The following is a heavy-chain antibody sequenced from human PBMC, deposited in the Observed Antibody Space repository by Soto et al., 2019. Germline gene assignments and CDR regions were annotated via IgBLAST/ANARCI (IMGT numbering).Heavy chain of an antibody. V-gene: IGHV3-9*01. Sequence: EVQLVESGGGLVQPGRSLRLSCAASGITFDDFAMHCVRQAPGKGLEWVSGINWDGDFLDYADSVKGRLTISRDKAKNSLYLQMSSLRREDTALYFCALGSSSSLYSLNYWGQGTLVTVSS. CDR1: GITFDDFA. D-gene: IGHD6-6*01. J-gene: IGHJ4*02. CDR2: INWDGDFL. CDR3: ALGSSSSLYSLNY.